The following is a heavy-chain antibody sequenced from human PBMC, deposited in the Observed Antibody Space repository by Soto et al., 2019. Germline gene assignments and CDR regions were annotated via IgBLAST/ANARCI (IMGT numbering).Heavy chain of an antibody. J-gene: IGHJ4*01. CDR3: ARRPVTALVVPPYY. CDR2: ISYDGSNK. D-gene: IGHD2-15*01. CDR1: GVTFSTYA. Sequence: QVQLVESGGGVVQPGRSLRISCAASGVTFSTYAMHWVRQAPGKGLEWVAVISYDGSNKHYAGSVKGRFTLSRDNAKHTLYLQLNSLRAEDTAVYSCARRPVTALVVPPYYWGHGTLVTVAS. V-gene: IGHV3-30*04.